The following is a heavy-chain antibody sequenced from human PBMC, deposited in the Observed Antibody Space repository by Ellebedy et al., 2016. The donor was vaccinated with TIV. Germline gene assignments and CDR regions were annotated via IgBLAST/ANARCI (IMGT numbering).Heavy chain of an antibody. D-gene: IGHD5-24*01. V-gene: IGHV3-30*18. CDR2: ISNDGSGQ. Sequence: GESLKISXVASGFTFSTYGMHWVRQAPGKGLDWVASISNDGSGQYYADSVKGRFTISRDNSMNTVYLQMNSLRAEDTAVYYCAQCRPTITRCFYYFDYWGQGTLVTVSS. J-gene: IGHJ4*02. CDR1: GFTFSTYG. CDR3: AQCRPTITRCFYYFDY.